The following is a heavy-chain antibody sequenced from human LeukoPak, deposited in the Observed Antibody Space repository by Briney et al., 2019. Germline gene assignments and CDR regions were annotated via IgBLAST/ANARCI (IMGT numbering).Heavy chain of an antibody. Sequence: GGSLRLSCAASGFTFSNYAMSWVRQAPGKGLEWVSAISGSGGSTYYADSVKGRFTISRDNSKNTLYLQMYSLRAEDTAVYYCAKDRYGVGFDYWGQGTLVTVSS. CDR1: GFTFSNYA. D-gene: IGHD4-17*01. J-gene: IGHJ4*02. CDR2: ISGSGGST. V-gene: IGHV3-23*01. CDR3: AKDRYGVGFDY.